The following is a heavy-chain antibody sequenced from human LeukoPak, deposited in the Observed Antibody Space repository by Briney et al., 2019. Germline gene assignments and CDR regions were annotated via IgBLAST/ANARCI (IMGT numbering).Heavy chain of an antibody. V-gene: IGHV3-23*01. CDR1: GFTFSSYA. D-gene: IGHD2-21*02. CDR3: AKDGVVCGGDCYLNWFDP. CDR2: ISGSGGST. J-gene: IGHJ5*02. Sequence: PGRSLRLSCAASGFTFSSYAMSWVRQAPGKGLEWVSAISGSGGSTYYADSVKGRFTISRDNSKNTLYLQMNSLRAEDTAVYYCAKDGVVCGGDCYLNWFDPWGQGTLVTVSP.